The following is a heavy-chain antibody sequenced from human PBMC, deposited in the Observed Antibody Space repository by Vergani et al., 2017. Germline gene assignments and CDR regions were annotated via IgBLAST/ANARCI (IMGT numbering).Heavy chain of an antibody. J-gene: IGHJ6*02. CDR2: ISGSGGST. CDR1: GFTFSSYA. V-gene: IGHV3-23*01. D-gene: IGHD3-10*01. Sequence: EVQLLESGGGLVQPGGSLRLSCAASGFTFSSYAMSWVRQAPGKGLEWVSAISGSGGSTYYADSVKGRFTISRDNSKNTLYLQMNSLRAADTAVYYCAKGFLDYYGSGSYYSLYYYYGMDVWGQGTTVTVSS. CDR3: AKGFLDYYGSGSYYSLYYYYGMDV.